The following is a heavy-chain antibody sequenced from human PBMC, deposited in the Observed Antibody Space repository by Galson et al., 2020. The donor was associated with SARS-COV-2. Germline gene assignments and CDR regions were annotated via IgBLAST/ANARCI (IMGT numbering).Heavy chain of an antibody. J-gene: IGHJ6*02. V-gene: IGHV4-61*01. Sequence: SETLSLTCSVSNDFVSSATYYWSWLRQPPGKGLEWIGNIHYSGSTNYNPSLRSRVTLSVDTSENQFFLKLNSVTAADTAVYYCAAYCSRASCSSLAIPYYGMDVWGQGTTVTVSS. D-gene: IGHD2-2*01. CDR2: IHYSGST. CDR1: NDFVSSATYY. CDR3: AAYCSRASCSSLAIPYYGMDV.